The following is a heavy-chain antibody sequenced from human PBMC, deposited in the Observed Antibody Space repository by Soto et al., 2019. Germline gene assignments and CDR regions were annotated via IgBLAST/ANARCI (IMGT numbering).Heavy chain of an antibody. D-gene: IGHD3-16*01. CDR2: IIPVFRTS. J-gene: IGHJ4*02. V-gene: IGHV1-69*18. CDR1: GVTFSSYA. CDR3: AQDGSWVGGGGES. Sequence: QVQLVQSGAELKKPGSSVKVSCSASGVTFSSYAFTWVRQAPGQGLEWMGNIIPVFRTSNYAQGFQGRLTISADESTNTIYMELSRLRSEATAVYFCAQDGSWVGGGGESWGPGTLVIVSS.